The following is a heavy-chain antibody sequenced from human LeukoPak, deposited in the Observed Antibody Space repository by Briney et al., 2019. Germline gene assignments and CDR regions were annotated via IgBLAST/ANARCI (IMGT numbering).Heavy chain of an antibody. J-gene: IGHJ5*02. Sequence: SETLSLTCNESGGSISSGSYYWSWIRQPAGKRLEWIGRIYSSGSTIYNPSLKSRVTISLDTSKNQFSLNLSSVTAADTALYYCARIIIVGPTRWFDPWGQGTLVTVSS. CDR1: GGSISSGSYY. CDR2: IYSSGST. CDR3: ARIIIVGPTRWFDP. D-gene: IGHD1-26*01. V-gene: IGHV4-61*02.